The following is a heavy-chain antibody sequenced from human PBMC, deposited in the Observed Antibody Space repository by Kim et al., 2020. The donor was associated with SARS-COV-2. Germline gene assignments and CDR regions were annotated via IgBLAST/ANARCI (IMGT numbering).Heavy chain of an antibody. V-gene: IGHV3-30*02. CDR3: AKDEYYDSSGYYPY. J-gene: IGHJ4*02. D-gene: IGHD3-22*01. Sequence: ADSVKGRFTISRDNSKNTLYLQMNSLRAEDTAVYYCAKDEYYDSSGYYPYWGQGTLDTVSS.